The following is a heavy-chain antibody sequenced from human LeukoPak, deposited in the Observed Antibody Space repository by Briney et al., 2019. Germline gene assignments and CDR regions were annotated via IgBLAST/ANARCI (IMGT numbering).Heavy chain of an antibody. V-gene: IGHV3-15*01. D-gene: IGHD3-10*01. CDR3: TTDWGSGTYYKRAFDI. Sequence: GGSLRLSCAASGFTFSNAWMTWVRQVPGKGLEWVGLIRSKREGGTIDYAAPVKGRFSISRDDSKNILYLEMNSLKTEDTALYYCTTDWGSGTYYKRAFDIWGQGTMVTVSS. J-gene: IGHJ3*02. CDR1: GFTFSNAW. CDR2: IRSKREGGTI.